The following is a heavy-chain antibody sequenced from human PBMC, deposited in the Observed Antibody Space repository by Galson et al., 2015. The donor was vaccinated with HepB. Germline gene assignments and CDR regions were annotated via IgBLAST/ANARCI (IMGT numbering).Heavy chain of an antibody. CDR2: ISVYSGYT. CDR1: GYTFTSDG. J-gene: IGHJ5*02. V-gene: IGHV1-18*04. CDR3: ARVGGDSVVSNWFDP. D-gene: IGHD3-10*01. Sequence: SVKVSCKASGYTFTSDGITWVRQAPGQGLEWMGWISVYSGYTNYAQKFQGRVTLTTDTSTSTAYMEVTNLKFDDTAVYFCARVGGDSVVSNWFDPWSQGTLVTV.